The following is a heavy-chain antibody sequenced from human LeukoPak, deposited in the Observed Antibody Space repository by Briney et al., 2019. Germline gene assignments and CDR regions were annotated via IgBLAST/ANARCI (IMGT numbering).Heavy chain of an antibody. J-gene: IGHJ4*02. CDR3: AKDSASYGRFDY. Sequence: PGRSLRLSCAASGFTFSSYGMHWVRQAPGKGLEWVAVIWYDGSNKYYADSVKGRFTISRDDSKNTLYLQMNSLRAEDTAVYFCAKDSASYGRFDYWGQGTLVTVSS. CDR2: IWYDGSNK. CDR1: GFTFSSYG. D-gene: IGHD5-18*01. V-gene: IGHV3-33*06.